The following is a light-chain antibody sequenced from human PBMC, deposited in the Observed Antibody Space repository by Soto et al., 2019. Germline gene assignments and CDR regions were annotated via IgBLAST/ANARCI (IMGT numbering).Light chain of an antibody. V-gene: IGKV1-12*01. J-gene: IGKJ2*01. Sequence: DIQMTQSPSSVSASLGDRVTITWRASQHISTWLVWYQHKPGKAPQLLIYAASSLQTGVPSRFSGSGYGTDFTLTISSLQHEDSATYYCQQANSFPFTFGQWTSLEI. CDR2: AAS. CDR3: QQANSFPFT. CDR1: QHISTW.